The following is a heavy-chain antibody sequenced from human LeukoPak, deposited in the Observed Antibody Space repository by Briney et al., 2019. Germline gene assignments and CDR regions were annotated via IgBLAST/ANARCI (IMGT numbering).Heavy chain of an antibody. D-gene: IGHD6-13*01. V-gene: IGHV4-59*01. Sequence: SETLSLTCTVSGGSISSYYWSWIRQPPGKGLEWIGYIYYSGSTNYNPSLKSRVTVSVDTSKNQFSLKLSSVTAADTAVYYCARQLADAFDTWGQGTTVTVSS. CDR1: GGSISSYY. CDR3: ARQLADAFDT. CDR2: IYYSGST. J-gene: IGHJ3*02.